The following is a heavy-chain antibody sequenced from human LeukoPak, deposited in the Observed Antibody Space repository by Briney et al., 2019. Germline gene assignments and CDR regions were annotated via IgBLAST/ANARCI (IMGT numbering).Heavy chain of an antibody. CDR2: IYPGDSDT. Sequence: GESLKISCKGSGYSFTSYWIGWVRQMPGKGLEWMGIIYPGDSDTRYSPSFQGQVTISADKSISTAYLQWSSLKASDTAMYYRARLFGGGYDYISHWFDPWGQGTLVTVSS. J-gene: IGHJ5*02. CDR3: ARLFGGGYDYISHWFDP. CDR1: GYSFTSYW. D-gene: IGHD5-12*01. V-gene: IGHV5-51*01.